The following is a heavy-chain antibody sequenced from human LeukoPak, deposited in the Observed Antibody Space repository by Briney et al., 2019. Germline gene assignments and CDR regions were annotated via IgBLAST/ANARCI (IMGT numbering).Heavy chain of an antibody. CDR1: GFTVSSNY. CDR2: IYSGGST. Sequence: GGSLRLSCAASGFTVSSNYMSWVRQAPGKGLEWVSVIYSGGSTYYADPVKGRFTISRDNSRNTVDLQMNALRADDTAVYYCAKESPYTSPRNYFFDYWGQGALVTVSS. D-gene: IGHD2/OR15-2a*01. V-gene: IGHV3-53*01. J-gene: IGHJ4*02. CDR3: AKESPYTSPRNYFFDY.